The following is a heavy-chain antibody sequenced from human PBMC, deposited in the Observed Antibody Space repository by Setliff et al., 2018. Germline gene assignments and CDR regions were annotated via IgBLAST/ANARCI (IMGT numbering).Heavy chain of an antibody. J-gene: IGHJ4*02. V-gene: IGHV3-23*01. CDR2: ISGGGGST. Sequence: PGGSLRLSCAASGFTLSTYDMHWVRQAPGKGLEWVSAISGGGGSTYYADSVKGRFTISRDTSKNTLYLQMNSLRAEDTAVYYCAKAPRGYTYGYLFDYWGQGTLVTVSS. CDR1: GFTLSTYD. D-gene: IGHD5-18*01. CDR3: AKAPRGYTYGYLFDY.